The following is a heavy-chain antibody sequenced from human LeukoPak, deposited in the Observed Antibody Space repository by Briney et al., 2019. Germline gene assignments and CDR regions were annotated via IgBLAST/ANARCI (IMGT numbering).Heavy chain of an antibody. J-gene: IGHJ6*03. CDR2: XXXXXXT. Sequence: SETLSLTCAVYGGSFSGYXXXXXXXXXXXXXXXXXEXXXXXXTXXSPSLKSRVTXXVDXSXXQFSLKLSSVTAADTAVYYCARTREDFWSGYPHYYYYMDVWGKGTTVTVSS. V-gene: IGHV4-34*01. CDR3: ARTREDFWSGYPHYYYYMDV. D-gene: IGHD3-3*01. CDR1: GGSFSGYX.